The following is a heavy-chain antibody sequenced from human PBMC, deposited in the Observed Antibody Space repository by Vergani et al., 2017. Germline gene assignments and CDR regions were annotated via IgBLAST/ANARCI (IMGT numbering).Heavy chain of an antibody. D-gene: IGHD5-18*01. Sequence: EVQLVQSGAAVKKPGESLKISCKGSGYTFTSYWIGWVRQMPGKGLEWMGIIYPGDSDTKYSPSFQGQVTMSADKSISTAYLQWSSLKASDTAMYYCARGDNSYGYVFHMDWFDPWGQGTLVTVSS. J-gene: IGHJ5*02. CDR2: IYPGDSDT. CDR1: GYTFTSYW. V-gene: IGHV5-51*01. CDR3: ARGDNSYGYVFHMDWFDP.